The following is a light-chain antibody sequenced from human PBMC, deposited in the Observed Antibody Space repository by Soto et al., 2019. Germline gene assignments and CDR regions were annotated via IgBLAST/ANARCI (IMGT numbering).Light chain of an antibody. CDR3: QQSYTTPYT. V-gene: IGKV1-39*01. CDR1: QSIRSY. J-gene: IGKJ2*01. Sequence: DIQMTQSPSSLSASVGDRVTITCRASQSIRSYLSWYHQKPGKTPQLLIYGASNLQSGAPSRFTGSGSGTHLTLTISSLQPQDFATYYCQQSYTTPYTFGQGTKLKIK. CDR2: GAS.